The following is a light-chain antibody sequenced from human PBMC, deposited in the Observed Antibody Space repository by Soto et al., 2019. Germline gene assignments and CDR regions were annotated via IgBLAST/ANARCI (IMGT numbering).Light chain of an antibody. V-gene: IGKV1-39*01. J-gene: IGKJ4*01. Sequence: DIQMTQSPASLSSSLGDRVTITCRPSQTIGKFLNWYQQRPGKAPTALIHATSNLQTGVSARFSGSGSDTLFTLTISSLQPEDFAAYFCQQRLSSPLTFGEGTKVEV. CDR1: QTIGKF. CDR2: ATS. CDR3: QQRLSSPLT.